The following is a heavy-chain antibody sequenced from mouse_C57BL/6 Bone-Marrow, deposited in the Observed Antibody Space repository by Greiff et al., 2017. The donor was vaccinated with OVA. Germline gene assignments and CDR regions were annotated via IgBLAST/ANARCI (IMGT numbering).Heavy chain of an antibody. D-gene: IGHD2-3*01. CDR3: ARRRWLLRGVYFDY. CDR2: IYPRSGNT. J-gene: IGHJ2*01. CDR1: GYTFTSYG. V-gene: IGHV1-81*01. Sequence: VKLMESGAELARPGASVKLSCKASGYTFTSYGISWVKQRTGQGLEWIGEIYPRSGNTYYNEKFKGKATLTADKSSSTAYMELRSLTSEDSAVYFCARRRWLLRGVYFDYWGQGTTLTVSS.